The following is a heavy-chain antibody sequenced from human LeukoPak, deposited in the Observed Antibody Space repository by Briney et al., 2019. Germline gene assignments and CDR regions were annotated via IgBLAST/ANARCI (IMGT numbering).Heavy chain of an antibody. D-gene: IGHD3-9*01. CDR3: ARGKDILTGYIGDAFDI. CDR2: IKQDGSEK. CDR1: GFIFRNYW. J-gene: IGHJ3*02. Sequence: GGSLRLSFAASGFIFRNYWMSWVRQAPGKGLEWVANIKQDGSEKYYVDSVKGRFTISRDNAKNSLYLQMNSLRAEDPAVYYCARGKDILTGYIGDAFDIWGQGTMVTVSA. V-gene: IGHV3-7*01.